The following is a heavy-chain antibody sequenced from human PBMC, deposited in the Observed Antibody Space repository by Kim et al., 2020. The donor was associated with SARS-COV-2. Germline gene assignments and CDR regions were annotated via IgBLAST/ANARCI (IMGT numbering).Heavy chain of an antibody. J-gene: IGHJ4*02. V-gene: IGHV1-3*01. CDR3: ARDLFHTGFDY. Sequence: NTKFSQQFPGRVTLTRDTSANTASMELSSLGSEDTAVYYCARDLFHTGFDYWGQGTLVAVSS. D-gene: IGHD2-8*02. CDR2: NT.